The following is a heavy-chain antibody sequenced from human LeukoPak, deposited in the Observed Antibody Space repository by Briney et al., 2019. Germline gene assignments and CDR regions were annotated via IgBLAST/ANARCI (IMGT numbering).Heavy chain of an antibody. V-gene: IGHV4-4*07. Sequence: PSETLSLTCSVSGDSISSYYWNWIRQPAGKGLEWIGRIYSSENTNYNPSLKSRVTMSVDTSKNQFSLKLSSVTAADTAVYYCARSAIDAFDIWGQGTMVTVSS. D-gene: IGHD6-25*01. J-gene: IGHJ3*02. CDR3: ARSAIDAFDI. CDR1: GDSISSYY. CDR2: IYSSENT.